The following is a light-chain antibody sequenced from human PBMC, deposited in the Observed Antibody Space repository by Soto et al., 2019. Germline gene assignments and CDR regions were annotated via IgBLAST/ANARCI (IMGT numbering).Light chain of an antibody. V-gene: IGKV3-20*01. J-gene: IGKJ1*01. CDR3: QQYGGSLTWT. CDR2: GAS. Sequence: EIVMTQSPATLSVSPGERATLSCRASQSVSINLAWYQQKPGQVPRLLIYGASTRANGIPHRFSGSGSGTDFTLTITRLEPEDFAVYYCQQYGGSLTWTFGQGTKVDI. CDR1: QSVSIN.